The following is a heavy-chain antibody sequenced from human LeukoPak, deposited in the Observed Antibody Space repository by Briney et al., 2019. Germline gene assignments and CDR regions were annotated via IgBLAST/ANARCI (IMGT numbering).Heavy chain of an antibody. CDR1: GFTVSSNY. CDR2: LYSGDGA. Sequence: PGGSLRLSCAASGFTVSSNYMSWVRQAPGKGLEWVSVLYSGDGAYYADSVKGRFSISRDNSKSTLYLQMNSLRAEDTAVYYCASGARRTSCLDYWGQGTLVTVSS. CDR3: ASGARRTSCLDY. D-gene: IGHD2-2*01. V-gene: IGHV3-53*01. J-gene: IGHJ4*02.